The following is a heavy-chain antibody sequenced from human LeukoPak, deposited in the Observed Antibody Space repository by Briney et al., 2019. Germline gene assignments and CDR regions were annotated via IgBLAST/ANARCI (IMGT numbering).Heavy chain of an antibody. J-gene: IGHJ4*02. CDR2: ISAYNGNT. Sequence: ASVKVSCKASGGTFSSYAISWVRQAPGQGLEWMGWISAYNGNTNYAQKLQGRVTMTTDTSTSTAYMELRSLRSDDTAVYYCARRIAAAGNYYFDYWGQGTLVTVSS. D-gene: IGHD6-13*01. V-gene: IGHV1-18*01. CDR1: GGTFSSYA. CDR3: ARRIAAAGNYYFDY.